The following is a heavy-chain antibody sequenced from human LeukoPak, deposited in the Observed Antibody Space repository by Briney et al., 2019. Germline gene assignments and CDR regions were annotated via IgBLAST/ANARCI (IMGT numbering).Heavy chain of an antibody. CDR3: ARLGSGSGWYFGAFDI. J-gene: IGHJ3*02. CDR1: GYTFTSYY. V-gene: IGHV1-46*01. D-gene: IGHD6-19*01. Sequence: ASVKVSCRASGYTFTSYYMHWVRQAPGQGLEWMGIINPSGGSTSYAQKFQGRVTMTRDMSTSTVYMELSSLRSEDTAVYYCARLGSGSGWYFGAFDIWGQGTMVTVSS. CDR2: INPSGGST.